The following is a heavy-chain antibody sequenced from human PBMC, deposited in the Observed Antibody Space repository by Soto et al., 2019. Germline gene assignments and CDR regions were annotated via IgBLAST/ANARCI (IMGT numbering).Heavy chain of an antibody. V-gene: IGHV5-51*01. J-gene: IGHJ4*02. CDR2: IYPSDSDT. CDR3: ARPANTVADHFDL. CDR1: GYTFTIDW. D-gene: IGHD4-17*01. Sequence: GESLKISCQVSGYTFTIDWIGWVRQMPGKGLEWMGIIYPSDSDTRYSPSFQGQVPISADQSINTAYLQWDSLKASDTAIYYCARPANTVADHFDLWGQGTPVTVSS.